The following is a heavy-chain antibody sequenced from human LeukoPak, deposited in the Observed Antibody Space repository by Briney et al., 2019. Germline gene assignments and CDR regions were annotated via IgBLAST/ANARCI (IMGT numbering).Heavy chain of an antibody. CDR2: INPGNGNT. Sequence: ASVKVSCKASGYTFTSYTLHWVRQAPGQRLEWMGWINPGNGNTEYSQKFQGRVTITRDTSASTAHTELSSLRSEDMAVYYCARDRSSGSYYFHYWGQGTLVTVSS. CDR1: GYTFTSYT. CDR3: ARDRSSGSYYFHY. D-gene: IGHD1-26*01. V-gene: IGHV1-3*01. J-gene: IGHJ4*02.